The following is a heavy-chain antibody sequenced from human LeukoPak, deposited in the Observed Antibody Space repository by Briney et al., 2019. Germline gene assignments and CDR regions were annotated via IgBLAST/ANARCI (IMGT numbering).Heavy chain of an antibody. J-gene: IGHJ6*02. CDR3: ARGSAMIVVVSYGMDV. D-gene: IGHD3-22*01. CDR1: GYTFTSYD. CDR2: MNPNSGNT. V-gene: IGHV1-8*01. Sequence: ASVKVSCKASGYTFTSYDINWVRQATGQGLEWMGWMNPNSGNTGYAQKFQGRVTMTRNTSVSTAYMELSSLRSEDTAVYYCARGSAMIVVVSYGMDVWGQGTTVTVSS.